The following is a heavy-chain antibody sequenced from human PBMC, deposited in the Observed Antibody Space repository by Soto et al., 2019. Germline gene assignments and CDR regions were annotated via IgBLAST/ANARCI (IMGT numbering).Heavy chain of an antibody. V-gene: IGHV5-51*01. D-gene: IGHD5-18*01. Sequence: GESLKISCKGSGYSFTSYWIGWVRQMPGKGLEWMGIIYPGDSDTRYRPSFKGQVTISADKSISTAYLQWSSLKDSDTAMYYCARGSVTKDTAMALPSGYFDYWGQGTLVAVSS. CDR2: IYPGDSDT. CDR3: ARGSVTKDTAMALPSGYFDY. CDR1: GYSFTSYW. J-gene: IGHJ4*02.